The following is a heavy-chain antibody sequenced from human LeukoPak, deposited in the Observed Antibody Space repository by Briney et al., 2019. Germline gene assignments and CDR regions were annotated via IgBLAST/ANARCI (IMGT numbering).Heavy chain of an antibody. CDR2: INSDGSST. Sequence: GGSLRLSCAASGFTFSSYWMHWVRQAPGKGLVWVSRINSDGSSTSYADAVKGRFTISRDNAKNTLYLQMNTLRVEDTAVCYCARWPTTDAGYSYGYPFDYWGQGTLVTVSS. D-gene: IGHD5-18*01. J-gene: IGHJ4*02. CDR1: GFTFSSYW. V-gene: IGHV3-74*01. CDR3: ARWPTTDAGYSYGYPFDY.